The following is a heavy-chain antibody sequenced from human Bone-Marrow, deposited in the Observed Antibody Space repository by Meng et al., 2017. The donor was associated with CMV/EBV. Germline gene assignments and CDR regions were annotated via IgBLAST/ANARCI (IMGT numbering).Heavy chain of an antibody. J-gene: IGHJ4*02. CDR3: ARDQIPLLDYDSSGYLSDY. Sequence: GESLKISCAASGFTFSSYWMHWVRQAPGKGLEWVAVISYDGSNKYYADSVKGRFTISRDNSKNTLYLQMNSLRAEDTAVYYCARDQIPLLDYDSSGYLSDYWGQGTLVTVSS. CDR1: GFTFSSYW. V-gene: IGHV3-30-3*01. CDR2: ISYDGSNK. D-gene: IGHD3-22*01.